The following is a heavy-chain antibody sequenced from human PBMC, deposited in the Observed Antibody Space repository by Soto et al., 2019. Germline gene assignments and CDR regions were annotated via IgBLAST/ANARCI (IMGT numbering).Heavy chain of an antibody. CDR1: GFTFSSYS. V-gene: IGHV3-48*01. J-gene: IGHJ3*02. CDR2: ISSSSSTI. D-gene: IGHD1-26*01. CDR3: AREKYGEGSAFDI. Sequence: GGSLRLSCAASGFTFSSYSMNWVRQAPGKGLEWVSYISSSSSTIYYADSVKGRFTISRDNAKNSLYLQMNSLRAEDTAVYYCAREKYGEGSAFDIWGQGTMVTVSS.